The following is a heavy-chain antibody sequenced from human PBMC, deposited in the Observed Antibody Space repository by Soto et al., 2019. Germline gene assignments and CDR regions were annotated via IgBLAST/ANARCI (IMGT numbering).Heavy chain of an antibody. V-gene: IGHV4-39*01. Sequence: QLQLQESGPGLVKPSETLSLTCTVSGGSISSSSYYWGWIRQPPGKGLEWIGSIYYSGSTYYNPSLKSRVTISVDTSKNQFSLKLSSVTAADTAVYYCARPKYRWYSSSWYPGLSDAFDIWGQGTMVTVSS. CDR2: IYYSGST. D-gene: IGHD6-13*01. J-gene: IGHJ3*02. CDR3: ARPKYRWYSSSWYPGLSDAFDI. CDR1: GGSISSSSYY.